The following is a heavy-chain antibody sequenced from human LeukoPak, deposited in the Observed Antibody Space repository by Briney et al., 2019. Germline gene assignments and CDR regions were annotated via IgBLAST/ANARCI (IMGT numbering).Heavy chain of an antibody. J-gene: IGHJ4*02. CDR2: INAGNGNT. V-gene: IGHV1-3*03. CDR3: ARALDPYCGGDCSTFDY. CDR1: GYTFTSYA. D-gene: IGHD2-21*02. Sequence: ASVKVSCKASGYTFTSYAMHWVRQAPGQRLEWMGWINAGNGNTKYSQEFQGRVTITRDTSASTAYMELSSLRSEDMAVYYCARALDPYCGGDCSTFDYWGQGTLVTVSS.